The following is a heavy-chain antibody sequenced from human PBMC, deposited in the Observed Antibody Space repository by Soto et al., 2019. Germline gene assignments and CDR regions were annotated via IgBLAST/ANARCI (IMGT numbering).Heavy chain of an antibody. Sequence: SGGSLRLSCAASGFTFSSYAMSWVRQAPGKGLEWVSAISGSGGSTYYADSVKGRFTISRDNSKNTLYLQMNSLRAEDTAVYYCAKDQTAAAGTGSFDYWGQGTLVTVSS. CDR3: AKDQTAAAGTGSFDY. D-gene: IGHD6-13*01. CDR1: GFTFSSYA. CDR2: ISGSGGST. V-gene: IGHV3-23*01. J-gene: IGHJ4*02.